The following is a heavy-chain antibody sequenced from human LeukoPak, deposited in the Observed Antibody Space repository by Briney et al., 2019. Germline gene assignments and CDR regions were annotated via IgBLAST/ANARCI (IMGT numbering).Heavy chain of an antibody. J-gene: IGHJ6*03. D-gene: IGHD1/OR15-1a*01. CDR2: ISGSSGII. V-gene: IGHV3-23*01. CDR1: GFTFSSYA. Sequence: GGSLRLSCAASGFTFSSYAMSWVRQAPGKGLEWVSAISGSSGIIYYADSVKGRFTISRDNAKNSLYLQVNSLRAEDTAVYYCAREEQQLSLYYYYYYMDVWGKGTTVTVSS. CDR3: AREEQQLSLYYYYYYMDV.